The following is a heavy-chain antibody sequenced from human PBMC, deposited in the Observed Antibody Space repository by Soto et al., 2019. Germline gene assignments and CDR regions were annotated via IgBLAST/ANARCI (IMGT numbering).Heavy chain of an antibody. CDR2: INTGKGNT. D-gene: IGHD3-10*01. J-gene: IGHJ4*02. Sequence: GASVKVSCKASGYTFTKYAIHWVRQAPGQRLEWMGWINTGKGNTKYSQKFQGRVTITRDTSASTAYMELSSLASEDTAMYYCARDRGDPPYYFDYWGQGTLVTVSS. V-gene: IGHV1-3*04. CDR1: GYTFTKYA. CDR3: ARDRGDPPYYFDY.